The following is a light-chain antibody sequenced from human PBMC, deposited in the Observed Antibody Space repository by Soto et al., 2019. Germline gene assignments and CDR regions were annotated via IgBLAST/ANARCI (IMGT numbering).Light chain of an antibody. J-gene: IGKJ1*01. CDR3: QQYYSTPWT. CDR2: WAS. V-gene: IGKV4-1*01. CDR1: QSVLYRSTNKNY. Sequence: DIAMTQSPDSLAVSLGERATINCKSSQSVLYRSTNKNYLAWYQQKPGQPPKLLMSWASTRESGVPNRFSGSGSGTDFTLTISGLQAEDVAVYYCQQYYSTPWTFGQGTKVEIK.